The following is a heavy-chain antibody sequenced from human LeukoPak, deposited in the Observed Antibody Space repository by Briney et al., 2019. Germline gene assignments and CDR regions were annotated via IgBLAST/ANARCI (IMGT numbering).Heavy chain of an antibody. D-gene: IGHD6-13*01. Sequence: PGGSLRLSCAASGFTFSSYSMNWVRQAPGKGLEWVSSISSSSSYIYYADSVKGRFTISRDNAKNSLYLQMNSLRAEDTAVYYCAKDQGMKPFPYYFDYWGQGTLVTVSS. CDR3: AKDQGMKPFPYYFDY. CDR2: ISSSSSYI. J-gene: IGHJ4*02. V-gene: IGHV3-21*01. CDR1: GFTFSSYS.